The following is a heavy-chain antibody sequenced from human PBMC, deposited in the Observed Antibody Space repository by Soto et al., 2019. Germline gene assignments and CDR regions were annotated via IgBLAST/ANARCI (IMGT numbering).Heavy chain of an antibody. CDR3: ANDNTAMAHYYYYYGMDV. J-gene: IGHJ6*02. CDR1: GFTFSSYA. V-gene: IGHV3-23*01. Sequence: GGSLRLSCAASGFTFSSYAMSWVRQAPGKGLEWVSAISGSGGSTYYADSLKGRFTISRDNSKNTLYLQMNSLRAEDTAVYYFANDNTAMAHYYYYYGMDVWGQGTTVTVSS. CDR2: ISGSGGST. D-gene: IGHD5-18*01.